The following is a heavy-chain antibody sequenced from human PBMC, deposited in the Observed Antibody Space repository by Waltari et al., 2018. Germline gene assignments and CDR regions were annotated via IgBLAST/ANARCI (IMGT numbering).Heavy chain of an antibody. V-gene: IGHV3-30*18. D-gene: IGHD6-13*01. CDR1: GFIFSNSA. Sequence: QVQLVESGGGVVQPGRSLRLSCAASGFIFSNSAMHWVRQAPGKGLEWVEVISLDGFNKHYADSVKGRFTISRDNSKNTLFLQTNSLRDEDTATYYCAKDAAAAPAYYYYMDVWGKGTTVTISS. CDR3: AKDAAAAPAYYYYMDV. J-gene: IGHJ6*03. CDR2: ISLDGFNK.